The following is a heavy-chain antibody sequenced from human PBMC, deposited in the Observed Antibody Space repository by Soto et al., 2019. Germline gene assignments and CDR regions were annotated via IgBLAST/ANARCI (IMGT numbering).Heavy chain of an antibody. D-gene: IGHD3-10*01. Sequence: PGGSLRVSCAASGFTFSSYSMNWVRQAPGKGLEWVSYISSSSSTIYYADSVKGRFTISRDNAKNSLYLQMNSLRAEDTAVYYCAREGDYYYGSGSYYKGGYYYYMDVWGKGTTVTVSS. CDR1: GFTFSSYS. CDR3: AREGDYYYGSGSYYKGGYYYYMDV. V-gene: IGHV3-48*01. CDR2: ISSSSSTI. J-gene: IGHJ6*03.